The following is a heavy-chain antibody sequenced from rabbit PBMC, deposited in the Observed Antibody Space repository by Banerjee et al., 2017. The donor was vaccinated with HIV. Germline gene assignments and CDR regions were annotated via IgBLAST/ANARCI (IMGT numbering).Heavy chain of an antibody. CDR3: ARSFSGWYYFNL. V-gene: IGHV1S40*01. D-gene: IGHD1-1*01. CDR1: GFSFSSSYW. CDR2: IRSDSRGST. J-gene: IGHJ4*01. Sequence: QSLEESGGDLVKPGASLTLTCTASGFSFSSSYWICWVRQAPGKGLEWIACIRSDSRGSTYYASWAKGRFTISKTSSTTVTLQMTSLTAADTATYFCARSFSGWYYFNLWGPG.